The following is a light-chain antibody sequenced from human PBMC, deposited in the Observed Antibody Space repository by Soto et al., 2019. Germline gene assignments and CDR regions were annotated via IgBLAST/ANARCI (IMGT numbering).Light chain of an antibody. CDR1: SSDVGSYNR. CDR2: EVS. V-gene: IGLV2-18*02. Sequence: QSVLTQPPSVSGSPGQSFAISCTGTSSDVGSYNRVSWYQQPPGTAPKLLSYEVSDRPSGVPDRFSGSKSGNTASLTISGLQAEDEADYYCRSYTSSSTYVFGTGTKVTVL. J-gene: IGLJ1*01. CDR3: RSYTSSSTYV.